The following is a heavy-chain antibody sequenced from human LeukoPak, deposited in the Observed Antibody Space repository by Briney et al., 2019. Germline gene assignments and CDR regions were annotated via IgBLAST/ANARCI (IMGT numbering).Heavy chain of an antibody. V-gene: IGHV3-21*01. CDR1: GFXFIYYS. J-gene: IGHJ4*02. CDR2: ISSSSGYL. Sequence: GGSLRLSCAASGFXFIYYSIKWVRQAPGKGLEWVSSISSSSGYLYYADSVKGRFTISRDNAKNSLYLQMNSLRAEDTAVYYCARLNSNLFDYWGQGTLVTVSS. CDR3: ARLNSNLFDY. D-gene: IGHD1-1*01.